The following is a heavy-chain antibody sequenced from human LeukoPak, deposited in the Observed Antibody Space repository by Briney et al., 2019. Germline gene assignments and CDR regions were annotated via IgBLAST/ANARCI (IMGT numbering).Heavy chain of an antibody. CDR1: GYSFTSYW. D-gene: IGHD3-22*01. CDR3: ARHSEVGDYDRSGYTMDV. Sequence: GESLKISCKGSGYSFTSYWIGWVRQMPGKGLEWMGIIYPGDSDTRYSPSFQGQVTISADKSIGTAYLQWNSLRASDTAMYYCARHSEVGDYDRSGYTMDVWGQGTTVTVSS. CDR2: IYPGDSDT. V-gene: IGHV5-51*01. J-gene: IGHJ6*02.